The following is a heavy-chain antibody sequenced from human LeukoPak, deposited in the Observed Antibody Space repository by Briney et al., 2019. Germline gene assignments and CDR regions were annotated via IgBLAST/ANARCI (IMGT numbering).Heavy chain of an antibody. CDR2: ISYSGST. D-gene: IGHD2-2*01. V-gene: IGHV4-59*08. J-gene: IGHJ4*02. Sequence: SETLSLTCTVPGGSISSYYWTWIRQPPGRGLEWIGSISYSGSTNYNPSLKSRVTTLVDMSKHQFSLRLTSVTAADTAVYYCARQPANGDYFDNWGQGTLVTVSS. CDR1: GGSISSYY. CDR3: ARQPANGDYFDN.